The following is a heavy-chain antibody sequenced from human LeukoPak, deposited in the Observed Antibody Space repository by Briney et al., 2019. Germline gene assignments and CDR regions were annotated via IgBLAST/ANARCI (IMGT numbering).Heavy chain of an antibody. Sequence: PGGSLRLSCVASGFTFNSYAMTWVRQAPGKGLEWVSLIVASSGSTFYADSVKGRFTISRDSSKNTLYLQMNSLRAEDMAVYYCAKGAYDYIEMGYFDYWGQGTLVTVSS. CDR3: AKGAYDYIEMGYFDY. D-gene: IGHD5-12*01. CDR2: IVASSGST. V-gene: IGHV3-23*01. J-gene: IGHJ4*02. CDR1: GFTFNSYA.